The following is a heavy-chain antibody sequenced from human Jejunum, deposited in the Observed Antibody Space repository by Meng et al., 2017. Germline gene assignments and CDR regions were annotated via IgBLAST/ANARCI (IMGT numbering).Heavy chain of an antibody. D-gene: IGHD2-8*01. V-gene: IGHV4-4*02. Sequence: QGRLKRPGPGLGKPWGTLSLTCAVSGDSISSSYWWSWVRQSPGKGLEWIGEIYHSGTTNYNPSLKSRVTLSVDKSKNQFSLNLSSVTAADTAVYFCARDFEALNGVWGQGTLVTVSS. CDR2: IYHSGTT. CDR3: ARDFEALNGV. CDR1: GDSISSSYW. J-gene: IGHJ1*01.